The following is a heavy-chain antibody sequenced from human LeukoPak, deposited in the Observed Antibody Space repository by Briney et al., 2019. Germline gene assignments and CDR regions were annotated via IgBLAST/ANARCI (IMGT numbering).Heavy chain of an antibody. CDR2: IRYDGSNK. D-gene: IGHD5-18*01. V-gene: IGHV3-30*02. CDR1: GFTFSSYG. Sequence: PGGSLRLSCAASGFTFSSYGMHWVRQAPGKGLEWVALIRYDGSNKYYADSVKGRFTISRDNSKNTLYLQMNSLRAEDTAVYYCAKDGTRGYSYGIFDYWGQGTLVTVSS. CDR3: AKDGTRGYSYGIFDY. J-gene: IGHJ4*02.